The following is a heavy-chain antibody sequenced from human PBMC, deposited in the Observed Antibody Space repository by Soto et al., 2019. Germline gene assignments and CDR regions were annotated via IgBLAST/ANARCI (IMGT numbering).Heavy chain of an antibody. CDR1: GFTFSSYE. D-gene: IGHD3-22*01. CDR3: ARVAYDSSGYYRYYFDY. J-gene: IGHJ4*02. CDR2: ISSSGSTI. V-gene: IGHV3-48*03. Sequence: GGSLRLSCAASGFTFSSYEMNWVRQAPGKGLEWVSYISSSGSTIYYADSVKGRFTISRDNAKNSLYLQMNSLRAEDTAVYYCARVAYDSSGYYRYYFDYCGQGTLVTVSS.